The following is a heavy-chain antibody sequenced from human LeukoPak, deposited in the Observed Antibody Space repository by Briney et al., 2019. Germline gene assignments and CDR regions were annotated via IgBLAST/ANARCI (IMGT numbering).Heavy chain of an antibody. D-gene: IGHD3-9*01. CDR3: AREKGRYYDILTGSDYFDY. CDR1: GYTVTSYY. CDR2: LNPSGGSS. V-gene: IGHV1-46*01. Sequence: ASVKVSCTASGYTVTSYYMHWVRQAPGQGLEWMAILNPSGGSSNYAQKFQGRATLTRATSTGTVYMELSSLRSDDTAVYYCAREKGRYYDILTGSDYFDYWGQGTLVTVSS. J-gene: IGHJ4*02.